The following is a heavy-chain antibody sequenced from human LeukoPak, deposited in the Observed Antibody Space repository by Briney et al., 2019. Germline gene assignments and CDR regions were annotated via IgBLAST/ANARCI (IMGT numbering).Heavy chain of an antibody. CDR1: GFTFSSYS. Sequence: PGGSLRLSCAASGFTFSSYSMNWVRQAPGKGLEWVSYIISSSSTIHYADSVKGRFTISRDNAKNSLYLQMNSLRAEDTAVYYCARDLVVTAIIWGQGTLVTVSS. CDR3: ARDLVVTAII. CDR2: IISSSSTI. D-gene: IGHD2-21*02. V-gene: IGHV3-48*04. J-gene: IGHJ4*02.